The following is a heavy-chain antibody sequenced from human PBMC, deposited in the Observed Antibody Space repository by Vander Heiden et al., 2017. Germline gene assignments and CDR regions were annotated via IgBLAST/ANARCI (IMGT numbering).Heavy chain of an antibody. CDR2: IDPGDSYT. CDR3: ARLDPHSKSYTFYGMEV. CDR1: GYSFTSHW. Sequence: EVQLVQSGTEVKKPGESPRISCKASGYSFTSHWIGWVRQTAGKGLEWVGRIDPGDSYTKYSPSFEGHVTISTDNSINTAYLQWSSLRASDTAMYYCARLDPHSKSYTFYGMEVWGQGTTVTVSS. D-gene: IGHD3-16*01. J-gene: IGHJ6*02. V-gene: IGHV5-10-1*03.